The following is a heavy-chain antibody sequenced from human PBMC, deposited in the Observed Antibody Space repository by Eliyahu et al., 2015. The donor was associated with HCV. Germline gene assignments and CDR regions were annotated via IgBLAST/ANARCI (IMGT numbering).Heavy chain of an antibody. Sequence: QVQLVQSGAEVKKPWASVKVSCKASGYTFTYYGTTWVRQAPGQGXEWMGWIPPYNGYTNYAXNLXGRVTMTXDTSTSTVYMELRSLRSDDTAVYYCARXPSRSTWNYGSSLDSWGQGTLVTVSS. CDR2: IPPYNGYT. D-gene: IGHD1-7*01. CDR3: ARXPSRSTWNYGSSLDS. CDR1: GYTFTYYG. J-gene: IGHJ4*02. V-gene: IGHV1-18*01.